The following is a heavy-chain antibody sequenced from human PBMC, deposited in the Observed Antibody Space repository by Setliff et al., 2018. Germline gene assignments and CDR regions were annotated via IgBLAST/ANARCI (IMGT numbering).Heavy chain of an antibody. CDR2: VYKSGTT. D-gene: IGHD3-16*01. J-gene: IGHJ4*02. V-gene: IGHV4-61*02. Sequence: SETLSLTCTVSGDSLSSGSYFWTWIRQPAGKGLEWIGRVYKSGTTNYSPALKSRVTISVDTSKRQFSLKLYSVTAADTAVYYCRFWSYVYKNDYWAQGTLVTVSS. CDR3: RFWSYVYKNDY. CDR1: GDSLSSGSYF.